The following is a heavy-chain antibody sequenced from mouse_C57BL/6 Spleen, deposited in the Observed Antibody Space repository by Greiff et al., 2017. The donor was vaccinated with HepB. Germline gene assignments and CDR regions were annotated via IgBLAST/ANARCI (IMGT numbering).Heavy chain of an antibody. CDR2: INPGGGDT. J-gene: IGHJ3*01. CDR3: AISDDDGDGAY. CDR1: GYTFTSYW. D-gene: IGHD2-3*01. V-gene: IGHV1-74*01. Sequence: VQLQQSGAELVKPGASVKVSCKASGYTFTSYWMHWVKQRPGQGLEWIGRINPGGGDTKYNQKFKGKATLTADKSSSTAYMQLSSLTYEDSAVYYCAISDDDGDGAYWGQGTLVTVSA.